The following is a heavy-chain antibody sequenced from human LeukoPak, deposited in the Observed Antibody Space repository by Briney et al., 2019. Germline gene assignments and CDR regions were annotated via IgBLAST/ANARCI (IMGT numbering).Heavy chain of an antibody. J-gene: IGHJ6*03. V-gene: IGHV4-59*08. D-gene: IGHD3-16*02. CDR3: ARHIGGGIEDMDV. CDR1: GGSIGTYY. Sequence: SETLSLTCTVSGGSIGTYYWSWIRQSPGKGLEWIGYIYVTGTRYNPYLQSRVTISVDRSRNQFFLKMSSVTAADSAVYYCARHIGGGIEDMDVWGKGTKVIVSS. CDR2: IYVTGT.